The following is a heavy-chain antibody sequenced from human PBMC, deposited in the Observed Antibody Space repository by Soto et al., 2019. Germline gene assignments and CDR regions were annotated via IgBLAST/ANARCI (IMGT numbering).Heavy chain of an antibody. CDR3: ARGSVDTVDSSGFYEY. D-gene: IGHD3-22*01. V-gene: IGHV4-34*01. CDR2: INHSGGT. Sequence: PSKTLSLTCAVYGGSFSAYYWSWIRQPPGKGLEWIGEINHSGGTSYNPSLKSRVTISVDTSKSQFSLKLTSVTAADRAVYYCARGSVDTVDSSGFYEYWGLGTPVIV. CDR1: GGSFSAYY. J-gene: IGHJ1*01.